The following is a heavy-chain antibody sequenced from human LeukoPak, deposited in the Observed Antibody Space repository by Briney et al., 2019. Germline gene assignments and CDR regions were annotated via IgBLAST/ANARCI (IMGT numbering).Heavy chain of an antibody. CDR1: GGSISSSSYY. CDR3: ARQGRSDFWSGYYIGNYYYYGMDV. D-gene: IGHD3-3*01. J-gene: IGHJ6*02. Sequence: SETLSLTCTVSGGSISSSSYYWGWIRQPPGKGLEWIGSIYYSGSTYYNPSLKSRVTISVDTSKNQFSLKLSSVTAADTAVYYCARQGRSDFWSGYYIGNYYYYGMDVWGQGTTVTVSS. V-gene: IGHV4-39*01. CDR2: IYYSGST.